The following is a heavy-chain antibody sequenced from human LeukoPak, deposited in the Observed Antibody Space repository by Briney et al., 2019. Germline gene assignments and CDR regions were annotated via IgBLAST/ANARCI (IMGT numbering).Heavy chain of an antibody. V-gene: IGHV4-38-2*02. CDR2: IYHSGST. Sequence: SETLSLTCTVSGYSISSGYYWGWIRQPPGKGLEWIGSIYHSGSTYYNPSLKSRVTISVDTSKNQFSLKLSSVTAVDTAVYYCASLARGSHWGQGTLVTVSS. CDR1: GYSISSGYY. J-gene: IGHJ1*01. CDR3: ASLARGSH.